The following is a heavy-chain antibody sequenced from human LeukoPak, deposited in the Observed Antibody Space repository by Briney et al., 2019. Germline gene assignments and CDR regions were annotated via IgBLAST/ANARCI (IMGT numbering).Heavy chain of an antibody. CDR3: AKDSKGSGTYYDRYFDY. V-gene: IGHV3-30*18. D-gene: IGHD3-10*01. Sequence: GRSLRLSCAASGFTFSRSGIHWVRQAPGRGLEWVAVISYDERDEYYADSVKGRFTNSRDNSKNTLYLQMNSLRAEDTAVYYCAKDSKGSGTYYDRYFDYWGQGTLVTVSS. CDR1: GFTFSRSG. J-gene: IGHJ4*02. CDR2: ISYDERDE.